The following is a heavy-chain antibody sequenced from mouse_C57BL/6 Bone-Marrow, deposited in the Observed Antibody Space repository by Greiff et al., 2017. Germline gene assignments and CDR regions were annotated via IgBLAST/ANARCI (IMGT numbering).Heavy chain of an antibody. CDR3: AIYGSSYGDYAMDY. J-gene: IGHJ4*01. CDR2: IYPRDGST. D-gene: IGHD1-1*01. V-gene: IGHV1-85*01. CDR1: GYTFTSYD. Sequence: VKLQQSGPELVKPGASVKLSCKASGYTFTSYDINWVKQRPGQGLEWIGWIYPRDGSTKYNEKFKGKATLTVDTSSSTAYMELHSLTSEDSAVYFCAIYGSSYGDYAMDYWGQGTSVTVSS.